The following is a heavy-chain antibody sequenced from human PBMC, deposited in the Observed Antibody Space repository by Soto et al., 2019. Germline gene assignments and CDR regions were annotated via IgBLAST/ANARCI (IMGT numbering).Heavy chain of an antibody. CDR3: AKRSSSSTFDY. V-gene: IGHV3-23*01. CDR1: GFTFSSYA. Sequence: GGSLRLSCAASGFTFSSYAMGWVRQAPGKGLEWVSVISGSDDSAYYADSVKGRLTISRDNSKNTLYLQMNSLRAEDTAVYYCAKRSSSSTFDYWGQGTLVTVSS. J-gene: IGHJ4*02. CDR2: ISGSDDSA. D-gene: IGHD6-6*01.